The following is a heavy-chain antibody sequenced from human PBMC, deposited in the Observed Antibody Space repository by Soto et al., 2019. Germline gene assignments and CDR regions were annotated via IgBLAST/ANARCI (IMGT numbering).Heavy chain of an antibody. CDR2: IKTDGSST. CDR3: ARGGLSNSGTYSKDS. V-gene: IGHV3-74*01. Sequence: EVQLVESGGGLVQPGGSLRLSCAASGFTFSSYWMHWVRQGPGKGLVWVSRIKTDGSSTNYADSVKGRFTISRDNAKNTLYLQMNSLRAEDTAVYYCARGGLSNSGTYSKDSWCQRTLVTVSS. D-gene: IGHD3-10*01. J-gene: IGHJ4*02. CDR1: GFTFSSYW.